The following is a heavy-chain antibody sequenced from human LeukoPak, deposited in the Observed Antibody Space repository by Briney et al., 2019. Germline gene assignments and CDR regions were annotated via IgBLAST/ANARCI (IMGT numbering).Heavy chain of an antibody. D-gene: IGHD3-10*01. V-gene: IGHV5-51*01. CDR2: IYPGDSDT. CDR1: GYTFGTYW. J-gene: IGHJ6*02. CDR3: ARGLPETILRGYGMDV. Sequence: GESLKISCKTFGYTFGTYWIAWVRQKPGTGLECMGIIYPGDSDTRYSPSFQGQVSISVDKSINTAYLQWSSLKASDTAMYFCARGLPETILRGYGMDVWGQGTTVTVSS.